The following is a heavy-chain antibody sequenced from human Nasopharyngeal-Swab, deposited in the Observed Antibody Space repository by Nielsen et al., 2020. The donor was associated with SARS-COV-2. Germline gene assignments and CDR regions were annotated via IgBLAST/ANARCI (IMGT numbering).Heavy chain of an antibody. V-gene: IGHV4-34*01. CDR2: INQSGST. CDR3: ARGKWVRSPPDHFYYGMDV. J-gene: IGHJ6*02. Sequence: SETLSLTCAVYGGSFSVYYWTWIRQSLGKGLEWIGEINQSGSTKYNPSLKSRLTISVEVSKNQFSLRLTSLTAADTAVYYCARGKWVRSPPDHFYYGMDVWGQGTTVTVSS. CDR1: GGSFSVYY. D-gene: IGHD5-12*01.